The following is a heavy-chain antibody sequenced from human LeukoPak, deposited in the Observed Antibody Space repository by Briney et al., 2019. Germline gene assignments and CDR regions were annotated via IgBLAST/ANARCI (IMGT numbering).Heavy chain of an antibody. CDR1: GGSISSYY. J-gene: IGHJ6*03. CDR2: IYTSGST. V-gene: IGHV4-4*07. CDR3: ARGGSGYDLYYYYYMDV. D-gene: IGHD5-12*01. Sequence: SETLSLTCTVSGGSISSYYWSWIRQPAGKGLEWIGRIYTSGSTNYNPSLKSRVSMSVDTSKNQFSLKLSSVTAADTAVYYCARGGSGYDLYYYYYMDVWGKGTTVTVSS.